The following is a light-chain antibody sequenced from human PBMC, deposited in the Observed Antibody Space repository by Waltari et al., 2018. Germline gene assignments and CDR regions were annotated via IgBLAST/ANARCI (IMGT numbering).Light chain of an antibody. CDR2: DKN. Sequence: QSVLTQPPSVSAAPGQRVTISCSGGSSKIGTNDVSWYQQFPGTAPKLLITDKNRRPLGIPDLCSGSKSGTSATLGITGLQTGGEADYYCATWDSRLSVVVFGGGTKVTVL. CDR3: ATWDSRLSVVV. V-gene: IGLV1-51*01. J-gene: IGLJ3*02. CDR1: SSKIGTND.